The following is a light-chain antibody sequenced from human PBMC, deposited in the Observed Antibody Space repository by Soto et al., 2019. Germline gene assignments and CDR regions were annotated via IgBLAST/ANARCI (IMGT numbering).Light chain of an antibody. CDR3: AAWDDSLRAPV. CDR2: DDS. Sequence: SYVLTQPPSVSVAPGETAGITCGGNNIGSKIVHWYQQRPGQAPVLVVYDDSARPSVIPERFSGSKSGTSASLAISGVRSEDEADYFCAAWDDSLRAPVFGGGTKLTVL. CDR1: NIGSKI. J-gene: IGLJ2*01. V-gene: IGLV3-21*02.